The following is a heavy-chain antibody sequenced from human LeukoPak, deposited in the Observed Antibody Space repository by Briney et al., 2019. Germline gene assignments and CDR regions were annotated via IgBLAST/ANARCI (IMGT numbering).Heavy chain of an antibody. J-gene: IGHJ4*02. CDR2: ISGSGGST. D-gene: IGHD3-22*01. CDR1: GFTFSSYA. CDR3: AKASAMIVVVSKHFDY. Sequence: GGSLRLSCAVSGFTFSSYAMSWVRQAPGKGLEWVSAISGSGGSTYYADSVKGRFTISRDNSKNTLYLQMNSLRAEDTAVYYCAKASAMIVVVSKHFDYWGQGTLVTVSS. V-gene: IGHV3-23*01.